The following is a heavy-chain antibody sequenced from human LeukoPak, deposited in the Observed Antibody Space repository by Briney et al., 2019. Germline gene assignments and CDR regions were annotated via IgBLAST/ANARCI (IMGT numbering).Heavy chain of an antibody. D-gene: IGHD5-18*01. Sequence: SETLSLTCNVSGGSINNYYWSWIRQPAGKGLEWIGRIYTSESTNYNPSLKSRVTMSIDTSKNQFSLKLTSVTAADTAVYYCARGSGYSYGYPLDYWGQGTLVTVSS. CDR3: ARGSGYSYGYPLDY. J-gene: IGHJ4*02. CDR1: GGSINNYY. V-gene: IGHV4-4*07. CDR2: IYTSEST.